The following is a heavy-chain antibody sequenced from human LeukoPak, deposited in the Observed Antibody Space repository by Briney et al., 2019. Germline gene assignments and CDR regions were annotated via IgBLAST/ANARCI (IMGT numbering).Heavy chain of an antibody. CDR2: ISYDGSNK. D-gene: IGHD4-17*01. CDR1: GFTFSSYA. Sequence: GGSLRLSCAASGFTFSSYAMHWVRQAPGKGLEWVAVISYDGSNKYYADSVKGRFTISRDNSKNTLYLQMNSLRAEDTAVYYCARVGGAHDYGASGGFDYWGQGTLVTVSS. CDR3: ARVGGAHDYGASGGFDY. V-gene: IGHV3-30*04. J-gene: IGHJ4*02.